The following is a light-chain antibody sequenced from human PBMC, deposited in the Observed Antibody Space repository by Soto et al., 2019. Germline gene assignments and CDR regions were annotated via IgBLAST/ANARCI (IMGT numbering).Light chain of an antibody. CDR2: AAS. J-gene: IGKJ5*01. Sequence: DIQMTQSPSSLSASVGDRVTITCRASESINRHLNWYQQQPGRAPKLLIYAASSLQNGVPSRFRGGGSGTDFTLIITNLQPEDFATYYCHQSYTALSITFGQGTRLEIK. CDR3: HQSYTALSIT. CDR1: ESINRH. V-gene: IGKV1-39*01.